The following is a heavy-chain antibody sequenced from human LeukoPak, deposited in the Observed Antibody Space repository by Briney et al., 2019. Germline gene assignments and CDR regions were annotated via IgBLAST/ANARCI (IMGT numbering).Heavy chain of an antibody. CDR1: GFSFSGFS. J-gene: IGHJ4*02. D-gene: IGHD3-10*01. CDR3: ARAGSHWHYVY. V-gene: IGHV3-7*01. CDR2: IKQDGSER. Sequence: GGSLRLSCAASGFSFSGFSMSWVRQSPTKGLEWVANIKQDGSERYYVDSVKGRFTISRDNAKNSLSLQMNNLRVEDTAVYYCARAGSHWHYVYWGQGTVVTVSS.